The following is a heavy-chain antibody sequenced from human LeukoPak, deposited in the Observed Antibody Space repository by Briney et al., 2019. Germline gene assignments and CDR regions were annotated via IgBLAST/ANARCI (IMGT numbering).Heavy chain of an antibody. D-gene: IGHD2-2*03. V-gene: IGHV4-34*01. J-gene: IGHJ4*02. CDR3: ARAGTSGYCSSTSCYFGLFDY. CDR2: INHSGST. Sequence: SETLSLTCAVYAGSFSGYYWSWIRQPPGKGLEWIGEINHSGSTNYNPSLKSRVTISVGTSKNQFSLKLSSVTAADTAVYYCARAGTSGYCSSTSCYFGLFDYWGQGTLVTVSS. CDR1: AGSFSGYY.